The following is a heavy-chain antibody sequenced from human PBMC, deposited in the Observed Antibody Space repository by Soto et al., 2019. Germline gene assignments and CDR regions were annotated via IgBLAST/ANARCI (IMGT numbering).Heavy chain of an antibody. CDR1: GFTFSNYY. J-gene: IGHJ6*01. Sequence: GGSLRLSCAASGFTFSNYYMDWVRQAPGKGLEWVGRTRNKANSYTTEYAASVKGRFTISRDESKDSLYLQMNSLKTEDTADYYRARGGYCSSTSCFSDYYGMDVWGQGNTVNVSP. CDR2: TRNKANSYTT. V-gene: IGHV3-72*01. D-gene: IGHD2-2*03. CDR3: ARGGYCSSTSCFSDYYGMDV.